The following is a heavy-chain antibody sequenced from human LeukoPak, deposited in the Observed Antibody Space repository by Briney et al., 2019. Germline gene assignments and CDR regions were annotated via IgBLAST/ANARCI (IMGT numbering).Heavy chain of an antibody. CDR3: ARGGAVDQGGY. V-gene: IGHV3-48*04. Sequence: GGSLRLSCAASGFTFSSYSMNWVRQAPGKGLEWVSYISSSSSTIYYADSVKGRFTISRDNAKNSLYLQMNSLRAEDTAVYYCARGGAVDQGGYWGQGTLVTVSS. CDR1: GFTFSSYS. J-gene: IGHJ4*02. CDR2: ISSSSSTI. D-gene: IGHD6-19*01.